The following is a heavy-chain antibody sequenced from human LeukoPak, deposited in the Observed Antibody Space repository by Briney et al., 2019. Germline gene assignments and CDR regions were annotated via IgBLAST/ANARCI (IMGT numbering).Heavy chain of an antibody. CDR1: GFTFSSYA. D-gene: IGHD3-10*01. V-gene: IGHV3-30-3*01. CDR3: ARDIGRGGFDY. CDR2: ISYDGSNK. J-gene: IGHJ4*02. Sequence: GRSLRLSCAASGFTFSSYAMHWVRQAPGKGLEWVAVISYDGSNKYYADSVKGRLTISRDNAKNTLYLQVNSLRAEDTARYYCARDIGRGGFDYWGQGTLVTVSS.